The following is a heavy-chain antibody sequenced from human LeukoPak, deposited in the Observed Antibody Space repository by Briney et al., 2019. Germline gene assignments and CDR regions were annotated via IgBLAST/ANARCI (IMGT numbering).Heavy chain of an antibody. V-gene: IGHV3-9*01. J-gene: IGHJ4*02. CDR2: ISWNSGYI. CDR3: AKVRGTYSSGYFFDY. CDR1: GFTFDNYA. D-gene: IGHD6-19*01. Sequence: PGGSLRLSCAASGFTFDNYAMHWVRQAPGQGLEWLSIISWNSGYIGYADSVKGRFTISRGNAKKSLDLQMNSLRAEDTAFYYCAKVRGTYSSGYFFDYWGQGTLVTVSS.